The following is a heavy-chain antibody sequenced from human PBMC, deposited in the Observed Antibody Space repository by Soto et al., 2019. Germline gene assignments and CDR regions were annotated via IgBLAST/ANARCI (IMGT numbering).Heavy chain of an antibody. CDR3: ATSRKYYYGSGSYDYYYCGMDV. D-gene: IGHD3-10*01. CDR2: IYHSGST. V-gene: IGHV4-38-2*01. CDR1: GYSISSGYY. J-gene: IGHJ6*02. Sequence: SETLSLTCAVSGYSISSGYYWGWIRQPPGKGLEWIGSIYHSGSTYYNPSLKSRVTISVDTSKNQFSLKLSSVTAADTAVYYCATSRKYYYGSGSYDYYYCGMDVWGQGTTVTVSS.